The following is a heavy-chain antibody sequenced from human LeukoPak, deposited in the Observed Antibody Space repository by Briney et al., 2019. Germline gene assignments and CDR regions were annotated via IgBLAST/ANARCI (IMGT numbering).Heavy chain of an antibody. D-gene: IGHD2-8*02. CDR1: GGSISSSSYY. J-gene: IGHJ6*03. V-gene: IGHV4-39*01. CDR3: ARGRVVWAYYYMDV. CDR2: IYYSGNT. Sequence: PSETLSLTCTVSGGSISSSSYYWGWIRQPPGKGLEWIGSIYYSGNTYYNPSLKSRVTISVDTSKNQFSLKLSSVTAADTAVYYCARGRVVWAYYYMDVWGKGTTVTISS.